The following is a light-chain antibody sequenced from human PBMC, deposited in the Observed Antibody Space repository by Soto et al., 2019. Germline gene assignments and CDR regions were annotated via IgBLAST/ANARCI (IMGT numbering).Light chain of an antibody. V-gene: IGKV1-27*01. CDR1: QGISNY. Sequence: DVQMTQSAASLSASVGDRVTITCRASQGISNYLAWYQQKPGKVPKLLIYAASTLQSGVPSRFSGSGSGTDFTLTISSLQPEDVATYYCQKYNSAPRTFGQGTKVDIK. J-gene: IGKJ1*01. CDR2: AAS. CDR3: QKYNSAPRT.